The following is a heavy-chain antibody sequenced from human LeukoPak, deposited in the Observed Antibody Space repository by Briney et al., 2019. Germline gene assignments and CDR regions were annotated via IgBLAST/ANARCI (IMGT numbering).Heavy chain of an antibody. V-gene: IGHV4-34*01. CDR1: GGSFSGYY. D-gene: IGHD4-17*01. Sequence: SETLSLTCAVYGGSFSGYYWSWIRQPPGKGLEWIGEINHSGSTNYNPSLKSRVTISVDTSKNQFSPKLGSVTAADTAVYYCARGRSTVTTFFYYWGQGTLVTVSS. CDR2: INHSGST. CDR3: ARGRSTVTTFFYY. J-gene: IGHJ4*02.